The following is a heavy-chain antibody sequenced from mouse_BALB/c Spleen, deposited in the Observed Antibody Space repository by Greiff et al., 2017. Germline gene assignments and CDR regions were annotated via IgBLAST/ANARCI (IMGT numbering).Heavy chain of an antibody. CDR3: TKDTTVVADYFDY. D-gene: IGHD1-1*01. V-gene: IGHV1-5*01. J-gene: IGHJ2*01. Sequence: VQLQQSGTVLARPGASVKMSCKASGYSFTSYWMHWVKQRPGQGLEWIGAIYPGNSDTSYNQKFKGKAKLTAVTSASTAYMELSSLTNEDSAVYYYTKDTTVVADYFDYWGQGTTLTVSS. CDR2: IYPGNSDT. CDR1: GYSFTSYW.